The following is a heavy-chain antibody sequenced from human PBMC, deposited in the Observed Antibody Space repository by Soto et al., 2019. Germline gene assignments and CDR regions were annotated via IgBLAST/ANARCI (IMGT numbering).Heavy chain of an antibody. Sequence: PSETLSLTCTVSGASLNNYYWSWARQPAGKGLEWVGRIYTSGSTNYNPSLESRVTMSVDTSKNQFSLKLSSVTAADTAVYYCARDGIGGENDYWGQGTLVTVSS. CDR3: ARDGIGGENDY. J-gene: IGHJ4*02. CDR1: GASLNNYY. CDR2: IYTSGST. V-gene: IGHV4-4*07.